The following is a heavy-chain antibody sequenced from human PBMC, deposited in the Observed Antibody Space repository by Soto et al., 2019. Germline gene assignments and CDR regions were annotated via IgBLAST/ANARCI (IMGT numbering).Heavy chain of an antibody. D-gene: IGHD5-18*01. Sequence: GGSLRLSCAASGITFSGYGMHWVRQAPGKGLEWVAVILYDGSNKYYADSVKGRFTISRDNSKNTLYLQMDSLRAEDTAVYYCAKVHNNYGYSFALDIWGQGTLVTVSS. J-gene: IGHJ3*02. CDR1: GITFSGYG. V-gene: IGHV3-30*18. CDR3: AKVHNNYGYSFALDI. CDR2: ILYDGSNK.